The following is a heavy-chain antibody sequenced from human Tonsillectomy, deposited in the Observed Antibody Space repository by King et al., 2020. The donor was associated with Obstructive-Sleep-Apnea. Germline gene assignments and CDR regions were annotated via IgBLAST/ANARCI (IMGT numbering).Heavy chain of an antibody. D-gene: IGHD6-25*01. CDR1: GYLFTGYY. Sequence: QLVQSGAEVKKPGASVKVSCKASGYLFTGYYMHWVRQAPGQGLEWMGWINPNSGGTNYAQKFQGRVTMTRDTSISTAYMELSGLRTDDTAVYYCARKSPYNSGPPGWFDPWGQGTLVTVSS. J-gene: IGHJ5*02. V-gene: IGHV1-2*02. CDR3: ARKSPYNSGPPGWFDP. CDR2: INPNSGGT.